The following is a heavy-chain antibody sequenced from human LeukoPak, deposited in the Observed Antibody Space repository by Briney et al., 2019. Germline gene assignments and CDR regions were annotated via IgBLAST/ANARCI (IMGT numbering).Heavy chain of an antibody. CDR2: ISSSGSYI. D-gene: IGHD1-26*01. CDR3: TTDQWELLLGRIDY. Sequence: GGSLRLSCAASRSTFSSYSMNWVRQAPGKGLEWVSSISSSGSYIYYGDSVKGRFTISRDNAKKSLYLQMNSLRAEDTAVYYCTTDQWELLLGRIDYWGQGTLVTVSS. V-gene: IGHV3-21*01. CDR1: RSTFSSYS. J-gene: IGHJ4*02.